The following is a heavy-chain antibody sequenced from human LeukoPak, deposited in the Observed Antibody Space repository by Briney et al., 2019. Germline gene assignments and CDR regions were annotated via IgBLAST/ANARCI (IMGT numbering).Heavy chain of an antibody. CDR2: ISQSSSII. J-gene: IGHJ4*02. CDR1: GFSFSTYS. CDR3: AKDRPNWAIDG. Sequence: PGGSLRLSCEASGFSFSTYSMNWVRQAPGKGLEWISYISQSSSIIFYADSVRGRFTISRDNAKTSLYLQMNSLRAEDTALYYCAKDRPNWAIDGWGQGTQVTVSS. V-gene: IGHV3-48*01. D-gene: IGHD3-16*01.